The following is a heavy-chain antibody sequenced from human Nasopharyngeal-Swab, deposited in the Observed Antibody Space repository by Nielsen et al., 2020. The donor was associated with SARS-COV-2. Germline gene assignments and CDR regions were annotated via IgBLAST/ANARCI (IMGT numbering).Heavy chain of an antibody. CDR1: GGTFSSYA. V-gene: IGHV1-69*04. CDR3: AREYCSGGSCYGNYGMDV. D-gene: IGHD2-15*01. J-gene: IGHJ6*02. CDR2: IIPILGIA. Sequence: SVKVSCKASGGTFSSYAISWVRQAPGQGLEWMGRIIPILGIANYAQKFQGRVTIPADKSTSTAYMELSSLRSEDTAVYYCAREYCSGGSCYGNYGMDVWGQGTTVTVSS.